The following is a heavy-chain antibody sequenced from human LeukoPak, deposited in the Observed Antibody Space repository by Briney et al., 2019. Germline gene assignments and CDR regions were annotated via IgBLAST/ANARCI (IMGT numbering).Heavy chain of an antibody. V-gene: IGHV1-69*05. CDR2: IIPIFGTA. CDR1: GGTFSSYA. Sequence: SVKVSCKASGGTFSSYAISWVRQAPGQGLEWMGGIIPIFGTANYAQKFQGRVTITTDESTSTAYMELSSLGSEDTAVYYCAKDPMNAYTNTWYQGYFDYWGQGTLVTVSS. CDR3: AKDPMNAYTNTWYQGYFDY. J-gene: IGHJ4*02. D-gene: IGHD6-13*01.